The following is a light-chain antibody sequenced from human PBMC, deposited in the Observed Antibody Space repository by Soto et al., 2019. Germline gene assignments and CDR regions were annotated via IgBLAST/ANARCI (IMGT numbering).Light chain of an antibody. J-gene: IGKJ1*01. V-gene: IGKV1-5*01. Sequence: IQVTQSPSTLSASVGDRVTITCRASETINNWLAWYQQKPGKAPNLLIYDASSLASGVPSRFSGSASGTDFFLTISNLQPDDFANYYCQQYTSYSWTFGQGTKVEIK. CDR1: ETINNW. CDR2: DAS. CDR3: QQYTSYSWT.